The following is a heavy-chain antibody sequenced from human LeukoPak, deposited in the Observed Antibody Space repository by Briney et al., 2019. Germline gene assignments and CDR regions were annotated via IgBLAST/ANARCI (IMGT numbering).Heavy chain of an antibody. Sequence: GGSLRLSCAASGFSFSSYSIHWVRQAPGKGLEWVAVISSGGNSKNFALSVKGRFAISRDNSKNTLFLQMNNLRSEDTALYYCVSPTADYPFLYYFDSWGQGTLVTVSS. J-gene: IGHJ4*02. CDR2: ISSGGNSK. CDR3: VSPTADYPFLYYFDS. CDR1: GFSFSSYS. D-gene: IGHD5-12*01. V-gene: IGHV3-30*09.